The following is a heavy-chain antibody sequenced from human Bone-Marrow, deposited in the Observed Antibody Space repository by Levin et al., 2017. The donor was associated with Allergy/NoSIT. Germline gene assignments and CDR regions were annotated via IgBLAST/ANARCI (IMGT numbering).Heavy chain of an antibody. CDR3: ARALGTIFDSPYGMDV. CDR1: GYSFTSYW. D-gene: IGHD3-3*01. CDR2: IYPGDSDT. J-gene: IGHJ6*02. Sequence: GESLKISCKGSGYSFTSYWIGWVRQMPGKGLEWMGIIYPGDSDTRYSPSFQGQVTISADKSISTAYLQWSSLKASDTAMYYCARALGTIFDSPYGMDVWGQGTTVTVSS. V-gene: IGHV5-51*01.